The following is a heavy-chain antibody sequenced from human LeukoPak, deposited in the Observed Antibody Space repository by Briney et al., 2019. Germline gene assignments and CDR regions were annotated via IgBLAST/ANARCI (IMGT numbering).Heavy chain of an antibody. J-gene: IGHJ4*02. V-gene: IGHV3-64D*06. CDR2: ISSNGGST. CDR1: GFTFSSYA. CDR3: VKDLFDYGDYRGGFGY. D-gene: IGHD4-17*01. Sequence: GGSLRLSCSASGFTFSSYAMHWVRQAPGKGLEYVSAISSNGGSTYYADSVKGRFTISRDNSKNTLYLQMSSLRAEDTAVYYCVKDLFDYGDYRGGFGYWGQGTLVTVSS.